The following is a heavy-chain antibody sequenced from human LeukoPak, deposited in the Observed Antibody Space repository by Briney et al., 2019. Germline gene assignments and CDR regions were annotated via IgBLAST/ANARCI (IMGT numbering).Heavy chain of an antibody. V-gene: IGHV3-7*01. J-gene: IGHJ4*02. Sequence: GASLRLSCAASGFRFSSYWMTWVRQAPGKGLERVANIKQDGTDKYYVESVRGRFTISRDNVERSVYLQMNRLTAEDTAVYYCVREWLFWGQGTLVTVSS. CDR1: GFRFSSYW. CDR3: VREWLF. D-gene: IGHD3-22*01. CDR2: IKQDGTDK.